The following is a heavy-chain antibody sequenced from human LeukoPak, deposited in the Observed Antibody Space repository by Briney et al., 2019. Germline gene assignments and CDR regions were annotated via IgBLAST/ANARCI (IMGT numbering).Heavy chain of an antibody. D-gene: IGHD3-22*01. V-gene: IGHV3-9*01. J-gene: IGHJ4*02. Sequence: GGSLRLSCAASGFTFDDYAMHWVRQAPGKGLEWVSGISWNSGSTGYADSVKGRLTISRDNAKNSLYLQMNSLRAEDTAVYYCARTNPYFDTSGPLDSWGQGTLVTVSS. CDR1: GFTFDDYA. CDR3: ARTNPYFDTSGPLDS. CDR2: ISWNSGST.